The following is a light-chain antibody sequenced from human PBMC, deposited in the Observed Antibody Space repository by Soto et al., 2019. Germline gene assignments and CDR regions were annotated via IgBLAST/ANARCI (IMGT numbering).Light chain of an antibody. CDR3: NSYTTLSNRV. Sequence: QSALTQPRSVSGSPGQSVTISCTGTSSDVGGYNYVSWYQEQPGKAPKLLIYEVTNRPSGVSDRFSGSKSGNTASLTISGLQAEDEANYYCNSYTTLSNRVFGTGTKLTVL. J-gene: IGLJ1*01. CDR1: SSDVGGYNY. CDR2: EVT. V-gene: IGLV2-11*01.